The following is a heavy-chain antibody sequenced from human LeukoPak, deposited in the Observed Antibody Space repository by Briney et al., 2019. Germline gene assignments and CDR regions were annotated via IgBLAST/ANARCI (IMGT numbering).Heavy chain of an antibody. Sequence: GGSLRLSCAASGFTFSCYAMHWVRQAPGKGLEWVAVISYDGSNKYYADSVKGRFTISRDNSKNTLYLQMNSLRAEDTAVYYCARSNLAAGTMGNWFDPWGQGTLVTVSS. D-gene: IGHD6-13*01. J-gene: IGHJ5*02. CDR1: GFTFSCYA. CDR3: ARSNLAAGTMGNWFDP. V-gene: IGHV3-30-3*01. CDR2: ISYDGSNK.